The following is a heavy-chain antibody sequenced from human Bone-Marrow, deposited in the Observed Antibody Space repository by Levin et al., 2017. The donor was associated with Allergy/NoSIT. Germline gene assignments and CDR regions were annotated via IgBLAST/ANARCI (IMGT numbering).Heavy chain of an antibody. V-gene: IGHV3-30*18. J-gene: IGHJ6*02. CDR2: ISYDGDRK. D-gene: IGHD3-3*01. CDR1: GFRFSSFG. CDR3: AKDGRFYDVLSGTYKNGLDV. Sequence: GESLKISCVGSGFRFSSFGLHWIRRAPGKGLEWLAVISYDGDRKYFSDSVKGRFAISRDDSKSTVHLEMNSLRPEDTGLYFCAKDGRFYDVLSGTYKNGLDVWGQGTAVIVSS.